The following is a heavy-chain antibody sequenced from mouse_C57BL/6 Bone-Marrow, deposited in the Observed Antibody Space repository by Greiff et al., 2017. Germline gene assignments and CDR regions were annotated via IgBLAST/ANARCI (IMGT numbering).Heavy chain of an antibody. D-gene: IGHD2-2*01. CDR3: ASDGYDDDAMDY. Sequence: QVQLKQPGAELVMPGASVKLSCKASGYTFTSYWMHWVKQRPGQGLEWIGEIDPSDSNTTYNQKFKGKSTLSVDKTSSTAYMQLSRLTSEDSAVYYCASDGYDDDAMDYWGQGTSVTVSS. J-gene: IGHJ4*01. V-gene: IGHV1-69*01. CDR2: IDPSDSNT. CDR1: GYTFTSYW.